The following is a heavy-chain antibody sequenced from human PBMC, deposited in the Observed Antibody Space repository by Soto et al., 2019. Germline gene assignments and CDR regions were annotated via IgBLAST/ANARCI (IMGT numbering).Heavy chain of an antibody. CDR2: ISYDGSNK. CDR3: AKDSEPLRGVIKTPGGMDV. J-gene: IGHJ6*02. CDR1: GFTFSSYG. D-gene: IGHD3-10*01. V-gene: IGHV3-30*18. Sequence: GGSLRLSCAASGFTFSSYGMHWVRQAPGKGLEWVAVISYDGSNKYYADSVKGRFTISRDNSKNTLYLQMNSLRAEDTAVYYCAKDSEPLRGVIKTPGGMDVWGQGTTVTGSS.